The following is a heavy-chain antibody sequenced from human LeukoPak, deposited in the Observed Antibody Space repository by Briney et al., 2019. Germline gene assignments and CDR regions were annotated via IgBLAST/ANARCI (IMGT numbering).Heavy chain of an antibody. V-gene: IGHV1-2*02. CDR3: SRDGYYDFCSGYHSYHAFDI. CDR1: GYTFTGYY. CDR2: INPNSGGT. D-gene: IGHD3-3*01. Sequence: ASVKVSCKASGYTFTGYYMHWVQQAPGQGLEWMGWINPNSGGTNYAQKFQGRVTMTRDTSISTAYMELSRLRSDDTAVYYCSRDGYYDFCSGYHSYHAFDIWGQGTMVTVSS. J-gene: IGHJ3*02.